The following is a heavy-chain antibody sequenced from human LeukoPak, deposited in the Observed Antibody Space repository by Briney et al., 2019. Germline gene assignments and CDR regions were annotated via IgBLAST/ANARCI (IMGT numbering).Heavy chain of an antibody. Sequence: MTSETLSLTCTVSGGSISSYYWSWIRQPAGRGLEWIGRIYTSGSTNYNPSLKSRVTMSVDTSKNQFSLKLSSVTAADTAVYYCAREEIAVADDAFDIWGQGTMVTVSS. CDR3: AREEIAVADDAFDI. CDR1: GGSISSYY. V-gene: IGHV4-4*07. CDR2: IYTSGST. D-gene: IGHD6-19*01. J-gene: IGHJ3*02.